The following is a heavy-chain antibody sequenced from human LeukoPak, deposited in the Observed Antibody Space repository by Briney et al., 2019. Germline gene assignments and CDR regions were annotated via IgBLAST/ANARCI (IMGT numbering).Heavy chain of an antibody. V-gene: IGHV1-2*02. CDR1: GYTFTGYY. J-gene: IGHJ4*02. CDR3: ARDPSYSSGWYDY. D-gene: IGHD6-19*01. Sequence: ASVKVSCKASGYTFTGYYMHWVRQAPGQGLGWMGWINPNSGGTNYAQKFQGRVTMTRDTSISTAYMELSRLRSDDTAVYYCARDPSYSSGWYDYWGQGTLVTVSS. CDR2: INPNSGGT.